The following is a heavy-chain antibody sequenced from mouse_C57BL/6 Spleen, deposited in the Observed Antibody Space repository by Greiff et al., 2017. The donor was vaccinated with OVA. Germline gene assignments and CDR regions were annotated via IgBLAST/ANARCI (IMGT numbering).Heavy chain of an antibody. Sequence: VQLQQSGPELVKPGASVKISCKASGYTFTDYYMNWVKQSHGKSLEWIGDINPNNGGTSYNQKFKGKATLTVDKSSSTAYMELRSLTSEDSAVYYCARSITGYFDVWGTGTTVTVSS. CDR2: INPNNGGT. CDR3: ARSITGYFDV. CDR1: GYTFTDYY. J-gene: IGHJ1*03. D-gene: IGHD1-2*01. V-gene: IGHV1-26*01.